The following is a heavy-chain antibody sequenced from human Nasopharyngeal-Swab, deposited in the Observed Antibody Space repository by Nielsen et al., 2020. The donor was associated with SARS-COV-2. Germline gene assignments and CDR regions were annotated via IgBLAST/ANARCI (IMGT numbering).Heavy chain of an antibody. V-gene: IGHV3-23*01. CDR1: GFTFSSYS. CDR2: ITGNGDTT. Sequence: GGSLRLSCAASGFTFSSYSMSWLRQAPGKGLEWVSTITGNGDTTYYADSVKGRFTISRDNSENTVSLQMNSLRAEDTALYHCARPLSRDSTWTTEANWFDPWGQGTLVTVSS. CDR3: ARPLSRDSTWTTEANWFDP. D-gene: IGHD6-13*01. J-gene: IGHJ5*02.